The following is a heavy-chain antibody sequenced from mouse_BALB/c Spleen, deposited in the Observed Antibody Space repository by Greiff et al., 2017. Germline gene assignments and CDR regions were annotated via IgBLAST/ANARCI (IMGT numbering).Heavy chain of an antibody. J-gene: IGHJ4*01. D-gene: IGHD2-1*01. CDR3: ARAGNYDYYAMDY. CDR1: GFSLTGYG. V-gene: IGHV2-6-7*01. Sequence: VKLMESGPGLVAPSQSLSITCTVSGFSLTGYGVNWVRQPPGKGLEWLGMIWGDGSTDYNSALKSRLSISKDNSKSQVFLKMNSLQTDDTARYYCARAGNYDYYAMDYWGQGTSVTVSS. CDR2: IWGDGST.